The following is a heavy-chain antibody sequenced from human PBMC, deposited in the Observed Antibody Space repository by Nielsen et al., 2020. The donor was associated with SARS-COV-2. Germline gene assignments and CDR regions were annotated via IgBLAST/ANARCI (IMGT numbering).Heavy chain of an antibody. CDR3: AEGLAGDEAFDI. D-gene: IGHD6-19*01. Sequence: GGSLRLSCAASGFTFDDYAMHWVRQTPGKGLEWVSGISWNSGSIGYADSVKGRFTISRDNAKNSLYLQMNSLRAEDTALYYCAEGLAGDEAFDIWGQGTMVTVSS. J-gene: IGHJ3*02. CDR2: ISWNSGSI. V-gene: IGHV3-9*01. CDR1: GFTFDDYA.